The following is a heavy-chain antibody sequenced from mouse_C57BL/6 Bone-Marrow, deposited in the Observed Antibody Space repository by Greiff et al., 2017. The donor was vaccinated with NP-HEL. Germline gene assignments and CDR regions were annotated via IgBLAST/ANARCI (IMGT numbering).Heavy chain of an antibody. J-gene: IGHJ3*01. D-gene: IGHD2-2*01. CDR2: ISYSGST. Sequence: DVMLVESGPGMVKPSQSLSLTCTVTGYSITSGYDWHWIRHFPGNKLEWMGYISYSGSTNYNPSLKSRISITHDTSKNHFFLKLNSVTTEDTATYYCAREGIYYGYGGFAYWGQGTLVTVSA. CDR3: AREGIYYGYGGFAY. CDR1: GYSITSGYD. V-gene: IGHV3-1*01.